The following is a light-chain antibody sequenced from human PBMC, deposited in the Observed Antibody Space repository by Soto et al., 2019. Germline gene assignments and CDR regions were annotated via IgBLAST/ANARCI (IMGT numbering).Light chain of an antibody. J-gene: IGKJ3*01. Sequence: EIVLTQSPGTLSLSPGERATLSCRASQSVSSSYLAWYQQKPGQAPRLLIYSVSTRATGIPARFSGSGSGAEFTLTISSLQSEDFAVYYCQQSYDWPHFTFGPGTKVDIK. V-gene: IGKV3-15*01. CDR3: QQSYDWPHFT. CDR2: SVS. CDR1: QSVSSSY.